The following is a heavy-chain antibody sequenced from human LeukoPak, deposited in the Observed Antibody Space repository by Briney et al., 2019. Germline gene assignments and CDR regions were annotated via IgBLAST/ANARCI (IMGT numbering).Heavy chain of an antibody. CDR1: GFTFSDYY. CDR2: ISSSSSYT. CDR3: ARGIKGLVVVPAAIGSEGAWFDP. J-gene: IGHJ5*02. D-gene: IGHD2-2*02. Sequence: GGSLRLSCAASGFTFSDYYMSWIRQAPGKGLEWVSYISSSSSYTNYADSVKGRFTISRDNAKNSLYLQMNSLRAEDTAVYYCARGIKGLVVVPAAIGSEGAWFDPWGQGTLVTVSS. V-gene: IGHV3-11*06.